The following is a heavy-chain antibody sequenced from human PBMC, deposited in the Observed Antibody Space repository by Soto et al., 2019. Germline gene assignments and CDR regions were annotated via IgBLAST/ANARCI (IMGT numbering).Heavy chain of an antibody. CDR2: ISYDGSNK. CDR3: ARALAAAADYYYYGMDV. D-gene: IGHD6-13*01. V-gene: IGHV3-30-3*01. CDR1: GFTFSSYV. Sequence: GGSLRLSCAASGFTFSSYVMHWVRQAPGKGLEWVAVISYDGSNKYYADSVKGRFTISRDNSKNTLYLQMNSLRAEDTAVYYCARALAAAADYYYYGMDVWGQGTTVTVSS. J-gene: IGHJ6*02.